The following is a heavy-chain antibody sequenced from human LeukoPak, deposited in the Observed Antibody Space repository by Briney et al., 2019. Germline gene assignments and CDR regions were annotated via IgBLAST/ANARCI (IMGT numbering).Heavy chain of an antibody. CDR2: ISWNSGSI. Sequence: GRSLRLSCAASGFTFDDYAMHWVRQAPGKGLEWVSGISWNSGSIGYADSVKGRFTISRDNAKNSLYLQMNSLRSDDTAVYYCARENVGSRFSNYSPYYYYYYMDVWGKGTTVTVSS. CDR1: GFTFDDYA. D-gene: IGHD4-11*01. J-gene: IGHJ6*03. V-gene: IGHV3-9*01. CDR3: ARENVGSRFSNYSPYYYYYYMDV.